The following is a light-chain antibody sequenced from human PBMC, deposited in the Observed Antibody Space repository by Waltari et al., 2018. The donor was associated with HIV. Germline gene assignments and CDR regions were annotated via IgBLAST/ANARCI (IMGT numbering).Light chain of an antibody. CDR2: AVS. CDR3: SSFASQGSPM. J-gene: IGLJ3*02. Sequence: QSPLHQPASVSASPGPSITIPCPGVSHVVEFYHFVSWYQQHPGKAPQLIIYAVSSRPSGISSRFVGSKSGVTASLTISGLQAEDEAVYFCSSFASQGSPMFGGGTKLTV. CDR1: SHVVEFYHF. V-gene: IGLV2-14*03.